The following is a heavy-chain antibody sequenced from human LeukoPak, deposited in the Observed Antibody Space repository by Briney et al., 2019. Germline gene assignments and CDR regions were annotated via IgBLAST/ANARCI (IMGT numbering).Heavy chain of an antibody. CDR2: IISSSTYI. CDR3: ARDPQYCSGGSCYSFDY. CDR1: GFAFSSYS. J-gene: IGHJ4*02. V-gene: IGHV3-21*01. D-gene: IGHD2-15*01. Sequence: PGGSLRLSCAASGFAFSSYSMNWVRQAPGKGLEWVSSIISSSTYIYYADSVKGRFTISRDNAKNSLYLQMNSLRAEDTAVYYYARDPQYCSGGSCYSFDYWGQGTLVTVSS.